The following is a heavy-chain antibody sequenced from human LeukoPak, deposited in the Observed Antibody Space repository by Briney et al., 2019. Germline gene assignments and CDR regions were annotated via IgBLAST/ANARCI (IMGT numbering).Heavy chain of an antibody. J-gene: IGHJ4*02. D-gene: IGHD3-10*01. CDR2: IYYSGST. Sequence: PSETLSLTCTVSGGSISSSSYYWGSIRQPPGKGLGWIGSIYYSGSTYYNPSLKSRVTISVDTSKNQFSLKLSSVTAADTAVYYCARRRVVRGVIDPDFDYWGQGTLVTVSS. V-gene: IGHV4-39*01. CDR3: ARRRVVRGVIDPDFDY. CDR1: GGSISSSSYY.